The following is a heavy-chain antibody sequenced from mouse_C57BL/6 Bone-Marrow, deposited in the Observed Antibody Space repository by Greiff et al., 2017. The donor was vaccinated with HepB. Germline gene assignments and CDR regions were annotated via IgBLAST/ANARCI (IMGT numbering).Heavy chain of an antibody. CDR3: ARGGWLLLGRFAY. D-gene: IGHD2-3*01. Sequence: QVQLQQPGAELVRPGSSVKLSCKASGYTFTSYRMHWVKQRPIQGLEWIGNIDPADSETHYNEKFKDKATLTVDKSSSTAYMQLSSLTSEDSAVYYCARGGWLLLGRFAYWGQGTLVTVSA. V-gene: IGHV1-52*01. CDR1: GYTFTSYR. CDR2: IDPADSET. J-gene: IGHJ3*01.